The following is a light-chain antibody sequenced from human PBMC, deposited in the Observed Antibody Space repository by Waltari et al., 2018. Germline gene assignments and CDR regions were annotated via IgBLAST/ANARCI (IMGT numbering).Light chain of an antibody. Sequence: EIVMTQSPATLSVSPGERATLSCRASQSVSSNLAWYQQKPGQAPRLLIYGASTRANGIPARFSGSGSGTEFTLTISSLQSEDFAVYYCQQYNNWPPGTFTFGQGTKLEIK. V-gene: IGKV3-15*01. CDR2: GAS. CDR3: QQYNNWPPGTFT. J-gene: IGKJ2*01. CDR1: QSVSSN.